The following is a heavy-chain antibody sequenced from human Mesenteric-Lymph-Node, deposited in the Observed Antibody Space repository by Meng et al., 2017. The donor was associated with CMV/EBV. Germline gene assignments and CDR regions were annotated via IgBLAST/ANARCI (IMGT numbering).Heavy chain of an antibody. J-gene: IGHJ4*02. D-gene: IGHD2-8*01. CDR1: GATFSSYT. V-gene: IGHV1-69*01. Sequence: GATFSSYTLSWVRQSPGHGLEWMGEITPAFRAPSYAQKFQDRVTITADESTNTAYMELHSLRSEDTAFYYCARVNNGRVRYYFDFWGQGTLVTVSS. CDR2: ITPAFRAP. CDR3: ARVNNGRVRYYFDF.